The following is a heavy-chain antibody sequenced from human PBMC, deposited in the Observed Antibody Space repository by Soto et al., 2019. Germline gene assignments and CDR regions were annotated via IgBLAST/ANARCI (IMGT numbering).Heavy chain of an antibody. Sequence: ASVKVSCKASGYTFTSYAMHWVRQAPGQRLEWMGWINAGNGNTKYSQKFQGRVTITRDTSASTAYMELSSLRSEDTAVYYCARADSRGFGEFDYWGQGTLVTVSS. D-gene: IGHD3-10*01. CDR2: INAGNGNT. CDR1: GYTFTSYA. CDR3: ARADSRGFGEFDY. V-gene: IGHV1-3*01. J-gene: IGHJ4*02.